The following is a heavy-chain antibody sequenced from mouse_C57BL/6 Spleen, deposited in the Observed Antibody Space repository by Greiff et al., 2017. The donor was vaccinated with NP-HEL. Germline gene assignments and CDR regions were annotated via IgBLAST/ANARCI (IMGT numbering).Heavy chain of an antibody. CDR3: ARSGGYYYGSSAWFAY. D-gene: IGHD1-1*01. CDR2: INPSSGYT. V-gene: IGHV1-7*01. Sequence: VQLQQSGAELAKPGASVKLSCKASGYTFTSYWMHWVKQRPGQGLEWIGYINPSSGYTKYNQKFKDKATLTAEKSSSTAYMQLSSLTYEDSAVYYCARSGGYYYGSSAWFAYWGQGTLVTVSA. J-gene: IGHJ3*01. CDR1: GYTFTSYW.